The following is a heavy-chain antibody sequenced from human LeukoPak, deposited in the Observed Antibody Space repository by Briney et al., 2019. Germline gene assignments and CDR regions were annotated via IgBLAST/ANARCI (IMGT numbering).Heavy chain of an antibody. CDR2: IRQDGSEK. V-gene: IGHV3-7*01. CDR3: ARDGTAAGLYFDL. Sequence: EGSLGLSCAVSGFTFTDYWMNWVGQAPGKELRWVASIRQDGSEKTYVDSVKGRFTNSRDNTKISLSLQLNSLSFEDTAVYYCARDGTAAGLYFDLWGQGTLVTVSS. CDR1: GFTFTDYW. D-gene: IGHD6-13*01. J-gene: IGHJ4*01.